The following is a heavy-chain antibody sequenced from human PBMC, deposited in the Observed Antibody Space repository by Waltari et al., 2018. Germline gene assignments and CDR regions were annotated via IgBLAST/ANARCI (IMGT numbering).Heavy chain of an antibody. CDR1: GSTFTSYD. Sequence: QVQLVQSGAEVKKPGASVKVSCKASGSTFTSYDINWVRQATGQGLEWMGWMNPNRGNTGYAQKFQGRVTITRNTSISTAYMELSSLRSEDTAVYYCARGGYCSGGSCYLDYWGQGTLVTVSS. V-gene: IGHV1-8*03. CDR2: MNPNRGNT. J-gene: IGHJ4*02. D-gene: IGHD2-15*01. CDR3: ARGGYCSGGSCYLDY.